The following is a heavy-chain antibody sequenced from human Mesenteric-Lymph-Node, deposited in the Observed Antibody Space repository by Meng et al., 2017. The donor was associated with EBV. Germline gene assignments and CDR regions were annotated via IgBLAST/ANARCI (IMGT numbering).Heavy chain of an antibody. CDR1: GGSVSSGSQY. J-gene: IGHJ4*02. CDR3: AGSGSGSYYAIYYFDF. D-gene: IGHD3-10*01. CDR2: IYYSGST. Sequence: GQPQGPCPGRVKASATLSLSCTVSGGSVSSGSQYWSWIRQPPGKGLEWIGYIYYSGSTKYNPSLKSRVTMSVDTSKNQFSLRLNSVTAADTAVYYCAGSGSGSYYAIYYFDFWGQGTLVTVSS. V-gene: IGHV4-61*01.